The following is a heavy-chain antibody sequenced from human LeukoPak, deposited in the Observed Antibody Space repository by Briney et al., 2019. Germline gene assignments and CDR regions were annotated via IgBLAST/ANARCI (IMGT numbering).Heavy chain of an antibody. V-gene: IGHV3-33*01. CDR3: VRDSAAAGTFIDY. J-gene: IGHJ4*02. Sequence: GGSLRLSCAASGFTFSSYGMHWVRQAPGKGLEWVAVIWYDGSNKYYADSVKGRFTISRDNSKNTLYLQMNSLRAEDTAVYYCVRDSAAAGTFIDYWGQGTLVTVSS. D-gene: IGHD6-13*01. CDR1: GFTFSSYG. CDR2: IWYDGSNK.